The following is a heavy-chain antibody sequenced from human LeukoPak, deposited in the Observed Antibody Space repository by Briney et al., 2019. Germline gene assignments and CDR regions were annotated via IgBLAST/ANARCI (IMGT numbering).Heavy chain of an antibody. Sequence: SETLSLTCTVSGGSISSYYWSWIRQPPGKGLEWIGYIYYCGSTNYNPSLKSRVTISVDTSKNQFSLKLSSVTAADTAVYYCARHRWGDLMVRGVQNWFDPWGQGTLVTVSS. CDR3: ARHRWGDLMVRGVQNWFDP. CDR2: IYYCGST. D-gene: IGHD3-10*01. J-gene: IGHJ5*02. CDR1: GGSISSYY. V-gene: IGHV4-59*08.